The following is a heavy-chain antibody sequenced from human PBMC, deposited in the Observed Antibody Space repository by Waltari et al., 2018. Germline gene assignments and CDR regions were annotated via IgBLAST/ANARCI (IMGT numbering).Heavy chain of an antibody. CDR2: ISDAGGII. Sequence: EVQLLESGGGLVQPGGSLRLSCAASGFTFSTYVMNWVRQAPGKGLELVSSISDAGGIINYADSVKGRFTISRDNSKNTLYLQMNGLRADDTAVYYCARGSGVDSWGQGTLVTISS. CDR3: ARGSGVDS. D-gene: IGHD7-27*01. J-gene: IGHJ4*02. CDR1: GFTFSTYV. V-gene: IGHV3-23*01.